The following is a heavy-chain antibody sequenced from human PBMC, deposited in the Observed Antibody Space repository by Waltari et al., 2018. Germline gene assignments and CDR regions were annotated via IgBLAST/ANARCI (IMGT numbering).Heavy chain of an antibody. Sequence: QVQLVQSGAEVKKPGASVKVSCKVSGYTLTELSMHWVRQAPGKGLEWMGGFDPEDGEPIYAQKFQGRVTMTEDTSTDTAYMELSSLRSEDTAVYYCATLYCSSTSCYGWFDPWGQGTLVTVSS. CDR1: GYTLTELS. J-gene: IGHJ5*02. D-gene: IGHD2-2*01. CDR2: FDPEDGEP. V-gene: IGHV1-24*01. CDR3: ATLYCSSTSCYGWFDP.